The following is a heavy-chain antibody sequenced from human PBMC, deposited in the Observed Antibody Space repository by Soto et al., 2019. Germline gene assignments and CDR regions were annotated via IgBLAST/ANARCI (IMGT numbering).Heavy chain of an antibody. D-gene: IGHD2-15*01. CDR1: GFNFSSYT. CDR2: ISNSNRYI. CDR3: ARDRCRGGSCHRTYAFDL. J-gene: IGHJ3*01. Sequence: EVQLVESGGGLVKPGGSLRLSCAASGFNFSSYTMNWVRQAPGKGLEWVSSISNSNRYIYYADSLKGRFTISRDDAKNSLFLEINSLRADDTAVYYCARDRCRGGSCHRTYAFDLWGQGTRVTVSS. V-gene: IGHV3-21*01.